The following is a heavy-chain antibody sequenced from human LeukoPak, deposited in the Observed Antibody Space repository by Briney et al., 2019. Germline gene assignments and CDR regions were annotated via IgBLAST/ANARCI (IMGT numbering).Heavy chain of an antibody. V-gene: IGHV3-23*01. CDR2: MRYSGAIT. CDR3: ARSTSHVASKPNYSEY. CDR1: GFTFRNYA. D-gene: IGHD4-11*01. Sequence: PGGSLRLSCAASGFTFRNYAMSGVRRPRGKGVEWVWVMRYSGAITNYADSVEGNFIISRDNSKNKLYLQMRSLRAEDTARYYCARSTSHVASKPNYSEYWGQGALVTVSS. J-gene: IGHJ4*02.